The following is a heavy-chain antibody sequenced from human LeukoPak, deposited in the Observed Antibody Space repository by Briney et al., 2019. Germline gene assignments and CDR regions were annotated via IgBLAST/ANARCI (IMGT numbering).Heavy chain of an antibody. CDR1: GFTFSSYW. D-gene: IGHD3-22*01. J-gene: IGHJ2*01. CDR3: ARTRITMIVEDPNWYFDL. CDR2: IKQDGSEK. V-gene: IGHV3-7*01. Sequence: GWSVRLSCAASGFTFSSYWMSWVRQAPGKGLEWVANIKQDGSEKYYVDSVKGRFTISRDNAKNSLYLQMNSLRAEDTAVYYCARTRITMIVEDPNWYFDLWGRGPMVPVSS.